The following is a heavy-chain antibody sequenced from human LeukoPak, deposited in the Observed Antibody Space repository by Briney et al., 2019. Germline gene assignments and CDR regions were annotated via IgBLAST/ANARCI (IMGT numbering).Heavy chain of an antibody. V-gene: IGHV1-18*01. CDR2: ISAHNGDT. J-gene: IGHJ4*02. CDR3: AREVLKKHLLD. Sequence: ASVRVSCKTSGYPFSRYLISWVRQAPGQGLEWMGWISAHNGDTKYAQRVQDRLTMTTDTSTSTAYMELRSLTPNDTAVYYCAREVLKKHLLDWGRGTLVTVSS. CDR1: GYPFSRYL.